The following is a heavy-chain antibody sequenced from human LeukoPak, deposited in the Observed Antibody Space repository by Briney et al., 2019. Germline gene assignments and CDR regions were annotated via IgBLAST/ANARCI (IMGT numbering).Heavy chain of an antibody. Sequence: QPGGSLRLSCAASGFTISRNYMNWVRQAPGKGLEWVAVIYSGGSTYYADSVRGRFTISRDNSKNTLYLQMDSLRVEDTAVYYCARSWGARLNFDYWGQGTLVTVSS. J-gene: IGHJ4*02. CDR1: GFTISRNY. CDR3: ARSWGARLNFDY. D-gene: IGHD1-26*01. V-gene: IGHV3-66*02. CDR2: IYSGGST.